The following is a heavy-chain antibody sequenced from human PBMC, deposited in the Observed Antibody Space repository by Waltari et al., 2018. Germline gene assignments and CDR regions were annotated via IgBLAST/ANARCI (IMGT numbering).Heavy chain of an antibody. J-gene: IGHJ5*02. CDR2: SNHSGST. CDR1: GGSFSGYY. D-gene: IGHD3-3*01. V-gene: IGHV4-34*01. CDR3: ARRSITIFGVPIGFAP. Sequence: QVQLQQWGAGLLKPSETLSLTCAVYGGSFSGYYWSWFRQPPGKGLEWIGESNHSGSTNYNPSLKSRVTISVDTSKNQFSLKLSSVTAADTAVYYCARRSITIFGVPIGFAPWGQGTLVTVSS.